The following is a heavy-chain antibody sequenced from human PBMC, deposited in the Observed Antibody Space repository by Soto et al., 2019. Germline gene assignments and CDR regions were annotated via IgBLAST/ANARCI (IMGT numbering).Heavy chain of an antibody. Sequence: QVQLVQSGAEVKKPGASVKVSCKASGYTFTSYGISWVRQAPGQGLEWMGWISAYNGNTNYAQKLQGRVTMTTDTTNSTRYKELSSLRCHETLLYYCARDGTARPGRAVLLWYGECDNWFDSCGQGTLVTVCS. CDR1: GYTFTSYG. CDR3: ARDGTARPGRAVLLWYGECDNWFDS. CDR2: ISAYNGNT. D-gene: IGHD3-10*01. V-gene: IGHV1-18*01. J-gene: IGHJ5*01.